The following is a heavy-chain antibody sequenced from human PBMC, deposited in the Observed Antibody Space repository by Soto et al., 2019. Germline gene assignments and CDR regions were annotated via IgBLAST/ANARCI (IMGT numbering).Heavy chain of an antibody. D-gene: IGHD1-1*01. CDR2: VYYSGST. V-gene: IGHV4-4*02. J-gene: IGHJ4*02. CDR3: ARDTTPSL. Sequence: SETLSLTCAVSGGSISSSNWWSWVRQPPGKGLEWIGYVYYSGSTNYNPSLKSRVTISVDTSKNQFSLKLSSVTAADTAMYYCARDTTPSLWGQGTLVTVSS. CDR1: GGSISSSNW.